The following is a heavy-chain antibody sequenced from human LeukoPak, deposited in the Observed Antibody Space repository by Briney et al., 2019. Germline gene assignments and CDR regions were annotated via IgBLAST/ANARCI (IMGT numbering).Heavy chain of an antibody. D-gene: IGHD3-3*01. CDR1: GYTVTGYF. V-gene: IGHV1-2*02. J-gene: IGHJ4*02. Sequence: ASVKVSCKASGYTVTGYFIHWVRQAPGQGLEWMGRINPHSGGTNYAQKSQARVTMTRDTSISTAYMELSRLHSDDTAVYYCARATEPIFGVVIGYWGQGTLVTVSS. CDR2: INPHSGGT. CDR3: ARATEPIFGVVIGY.